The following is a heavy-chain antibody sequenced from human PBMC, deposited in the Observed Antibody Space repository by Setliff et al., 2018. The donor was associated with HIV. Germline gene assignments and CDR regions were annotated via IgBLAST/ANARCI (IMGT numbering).Heavy chain of an antibody. V-gene: IGHV3-49*04. CDR1: GFTFGDFG. CDR2: IRSKGYGGTT. Sequence: PGGSLRLSCRTSGFTFGDFGMSWVRQAPGKGLEWVAFIRSKGYGGTTEYAASVKGRFTISRADSGSVAYLQMSSLKTEDTAMYYCTRVFAQDSSRSYYFDHWGQGTLVTVSS. D-gene: IGHD6-13*01. J-gene: IGHJ4*02. CDR3: TRVFAQDSSRSYYFDH.